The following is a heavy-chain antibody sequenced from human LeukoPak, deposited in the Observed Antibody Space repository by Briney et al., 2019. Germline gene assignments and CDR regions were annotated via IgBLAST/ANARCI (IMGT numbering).Heavy chain of an antibody. D-gene: IGHD3-10*01. CDR2: ISGSGGST. V-gene: IGHV3-23*01. Sequence: PGGSLRLSCAASGFTFSSYAMSWVRQAPGKGLEWVSAISGSGGSTYYADSVKGRFTISRDNSKNTLYLQMNSLRAEDTAVYYCAKMKSKVRGVMGSWWYFDYWGQGTLVTVSS. J-gene: IGHJ4*02. CDR1: GFTFSSYA. CDR3: AKMKSKVRGVMGSWWYFDY.